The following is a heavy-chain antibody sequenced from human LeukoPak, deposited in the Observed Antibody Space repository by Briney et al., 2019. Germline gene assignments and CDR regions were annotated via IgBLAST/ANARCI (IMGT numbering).Heavy chain of an antibody. J-gene: IGHJ4*02. CDR2: ISYDGSNK. CDR1: GFTFSSYG. V-gene: IGHV3-30*18. Sequence: GGSLRLSCAASGFTFSSYGMHWVRQAPGKGREWVAVISYDGSNKYYADSVKGRFTISRDNSKNTLYLQMNSLRAEDTAVYYCAKGEVSGVRLLGYWGQGTLVTVSS. D-gene: IGHD1-26*01. CDR3: AKGEVSGVRLLGY.